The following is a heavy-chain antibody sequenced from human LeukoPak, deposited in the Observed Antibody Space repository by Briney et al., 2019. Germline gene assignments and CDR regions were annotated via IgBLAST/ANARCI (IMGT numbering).Heavy chain of an antibody. CDR2: ISNDGSRK. CDR3: ARDRAWNYFDY. Sequence: GGSLRLSCAPSGFTFSRHGMHWVRQAPGKGLEWVAIISNDGSRKYYAHSVEGRFTISRDNSKNALYLQMDSLRAEDTAVYYCARDRAWNYFDYWGQGTLVTVSS. D-gene: IGHD3-3*01. CDR1: GFTFSRHG. V-gene: IGHV3-30*03. J-gene: IGHJ4*02.